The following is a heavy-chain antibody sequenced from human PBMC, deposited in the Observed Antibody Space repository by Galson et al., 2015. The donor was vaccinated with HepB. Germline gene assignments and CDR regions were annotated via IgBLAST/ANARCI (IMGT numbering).Heavy chain of an antibody. CDR2: ISYDGSNK. CDR1: GFTFSSYG. CDR3: AKGPLGFGELLSSDFDY. Sequence: SLRLSCAASGFTFSSYGMHWVRQAPGKGLEWVAVISYDGSNKYYADSVKGRFTISRDNSKNTLYLQMNSLRAEDTAVYYCAKGPLGFGELLSSDFDYWGQGTLVTASS. V-gene: IGHV3-30*18. D-gene: IGHD3-10*01. J-gene: IGHJ4*02.